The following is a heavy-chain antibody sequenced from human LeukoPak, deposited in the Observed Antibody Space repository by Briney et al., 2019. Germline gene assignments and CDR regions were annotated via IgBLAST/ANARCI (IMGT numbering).Heavy chain of an antibody. CDR3: ARVFLSRGNDY. CDR2: IYYSGST. V-gene: IGHV4-39*07. J-gene: IGHJ4*02. D-gene: IGHD3-10*01. CDR1: GGSISNSSSY. Sequence: PSETLSLTCTVSGGSISNSSSYWGWIRQPPGKGLEWIGNIYYSGSTYQNPSLKSRVTISVDTSKNQFSLRLSSVTAADTAVYYCARVFLSRGNDYWGQGTLVTVSS.